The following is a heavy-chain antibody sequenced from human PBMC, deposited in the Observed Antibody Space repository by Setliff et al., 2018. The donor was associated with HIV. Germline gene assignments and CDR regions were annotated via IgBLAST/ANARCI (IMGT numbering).Heavy chain of an antibody. CDR1: GGSISSGGYY. V-gene: IGHV4-31*03. Sequence: PSETLSLTCTVSGGSISSGGYYWTWIRQHPGKGLEWIGHIYYSGSTYYSPSLKSRVIISVDTSNNQFSLKLSSVTAADTAVYYCARAFGEGDYYFDYWGQGTLVTVSS. D-gene: IGHD3-10*01. J-gene: IGHJ4*02. CDR3: ARAFGEGDYYFDY. CDR2: IYYSGST.